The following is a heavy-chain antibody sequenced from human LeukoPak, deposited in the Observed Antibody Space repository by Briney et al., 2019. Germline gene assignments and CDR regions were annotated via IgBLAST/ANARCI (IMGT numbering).Heavy chain of an antibody. D-gene: IGHD3-9*01. Sequence: GGSLRLSCAASGFKFSASSIHWVRQASGKGLEWVGRIRSQANSYATGYAASVKGRFTISRDDSDNTAYLQMSSLITEDTAVYYCLSLDYDILNGSPQGWGQGTLVTVSS. V-gene: IGHV3-73*01. J-gene: IGHJ4*02. CDR2: IRSQANSYAT. CDR1: GFKFSASS. CDR3: LSLDYDILNGSPQG.